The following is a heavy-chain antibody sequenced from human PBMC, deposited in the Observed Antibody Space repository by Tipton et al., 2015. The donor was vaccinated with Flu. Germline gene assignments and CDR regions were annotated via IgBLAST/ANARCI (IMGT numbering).Heavy chain of an antibody. CDR1: GGSISSGGYY. Sequence: TLSLTCTVSGGSISSGGYYWSWIRQHPGKGLEWIGYIYYSGSTYYNPSLKSRVTISVDTSKNQFSLKLSSVTAADTAVYYCARDHSSGYYFYWGQGTLVTVSS. V-gene: IGHV4-31*03. CDR2: IYYSGST. J-gene: IGHJ4*02. CDR3: ARDHSSGYYFY. D-gene: IGHD3-22*01.